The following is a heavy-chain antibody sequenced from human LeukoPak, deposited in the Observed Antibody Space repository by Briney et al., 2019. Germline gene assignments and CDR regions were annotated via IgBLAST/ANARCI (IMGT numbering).Heavy chain of an antibody. J-gene: IGHJ4*02. D-gene: IGHD2-21*01. CDR1: GFTFSSYA. V-gene: IGHV3-23*01. CDR3: AKDHCETTCGPAWGY. CDR2: ISDSGGTI. Sequence: GGSLRLSCAASGFTFSSYAMNWVRQAPGKGLEWVSAISDSGGTIYYADSVKGRFTTSRDNSKNTLYLQMNSLRAEDTATYYCAKDHCETTCGPAWGYWGQGTQVTVSS.